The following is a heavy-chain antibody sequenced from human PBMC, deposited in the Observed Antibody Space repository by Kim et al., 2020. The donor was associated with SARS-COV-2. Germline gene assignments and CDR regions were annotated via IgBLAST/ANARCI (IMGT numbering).Heavy chain of an antibody. D-gene: IGHD3-10*01. Sequence: GGSLRLSCAASGFTFSSYGMHWVRQAPGKGLEWVAVISYDGSNKYYADSVKGRFTISRDNSKNTLYLQMNSLRAEDTAVYYCAKEDYYGSGSYPNDYWGQGTLVTVSS. CDR2: ISYDGSNK. CDR3: AKEDYYGSGSYPNDY. CDR1: GFTFSSYG. J-gene: IGHJ4*02. V-gene: IGHV3-30*18.